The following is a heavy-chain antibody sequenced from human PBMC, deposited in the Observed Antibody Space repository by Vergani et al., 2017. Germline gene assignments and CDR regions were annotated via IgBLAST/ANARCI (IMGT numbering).Heavy chain of an antibody. J-gene: IGHJ4*02. Sequence: EVQLVESGGGLVQPGRSLRLSCTASGFTFGDYAMSWVRQAPGKGLAWVGFIRSKAYGGTTEYAASVKGRFTISRDDSKSIAYLQMNSLKTEDTAVYYCTGREGGFGYWGQGTLVTVSS. CDR1: GFTFGDYA. V-gene: IGHV3-49*04. CDR3: TGREGGFGY. D-gene: IGHD1-26*01. CDR2: IRSKAYGGTT.